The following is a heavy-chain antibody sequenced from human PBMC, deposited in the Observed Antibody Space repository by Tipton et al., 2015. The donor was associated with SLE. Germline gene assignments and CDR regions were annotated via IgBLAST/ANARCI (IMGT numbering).Heavy chain of an antibody. Sequence: TLSLTCAVYGGSFSGYYWSWIRQPPGKGLEWIGEINHSGSTYYNPSLKSRVTISVDTSKNQFSLKLSSVTAADTAVYYCARQSNSRAFDIWGQGTMVTVSS. J-gene: IGHJ3*02. V-gene: IGHV4-34*01. CDR1: GGSFSGYY. D-gene: IGHD4-11*01. CDR2: INHSGST. CDR3: ARQSNSRAFDI.